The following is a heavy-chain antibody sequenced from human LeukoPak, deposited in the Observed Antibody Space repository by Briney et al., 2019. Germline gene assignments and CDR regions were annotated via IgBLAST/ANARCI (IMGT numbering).Heavy chain of an antibody. D-gene: IGHD3-3*01. CDR1: GFTFDDCA. Sequence: GGSLRLSCAASGFTFDDCATHWVRQAPGKGLEWVSGISWNSGSIGYADSVKGRFTISRDNAKNSLYLQMNSLRAEDTALYYCAKAGYYDFWSGYQDIWGQGTMVTVSS. CDR2: ISWNSGSI. CDR3: AKAGYYDFWSGYQDI. V-gene: IGHV3-9*01. J-gene: IGHJ3*02.